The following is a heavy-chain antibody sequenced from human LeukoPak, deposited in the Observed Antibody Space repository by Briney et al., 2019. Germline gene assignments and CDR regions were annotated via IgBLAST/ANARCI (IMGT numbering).Heavy chain of an antibody. V-gene: IGHV1-69*13. D-gene: IGHD1-26*01. J-gene: IGHJ4*02. CDR3: ARVSHSGSYSWGLDY. CDR1: GGTFSSYA. CDR2: IIPIFGTA. Sequence: GASVKVSCKASGGTFSSYAISWVRQAPGQGLEWMGGIIPIFGTANYAQKFQGRVTITADESTSTAYMELSSLRSEDTAVYYCARVSHSGSYSWGLDYWGQGTLVTVSS.